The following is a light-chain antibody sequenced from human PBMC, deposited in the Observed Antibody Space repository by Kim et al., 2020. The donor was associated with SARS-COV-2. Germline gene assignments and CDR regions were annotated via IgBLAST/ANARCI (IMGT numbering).Light chain of an antibody. CDR3: QTWGTGNWM. J-gene: IGLJ3*02. CDR2: VNSDGSH. Sequence: ASVKLTCSLSSGHNNYAIAWHQQQPGKGPRFLMRVNSDGSHNKGDGIPDRFSGSSSGAERYLTISSLQSEDEADYYCQTWGTGNWMFGGGTQLTVL. V-gene: IGLV4-69*01. CDR1: SGHNNYA.